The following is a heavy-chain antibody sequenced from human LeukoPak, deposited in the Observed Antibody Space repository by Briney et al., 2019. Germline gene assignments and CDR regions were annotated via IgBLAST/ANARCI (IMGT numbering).Heavy chain of an antibody. CDR2: IGTAGDT. CDR1: GFTFSSYD. D-gene: IGHD3-3*01. J-gene: IGHJ4*02. CDR3: AKASPNTIFGVNFDY. V-gene: IGHV3-13*01. Sequence: GGSLRLSCAASGFTFSSYDMHWVRQATGKGLEWVSAIGTAGDTYYADSVKGRFTISRDNSKSTLFLQMNSLRAEDTAVYYCAKASPNTIFGVNFDYWGQGTLVTVSS.